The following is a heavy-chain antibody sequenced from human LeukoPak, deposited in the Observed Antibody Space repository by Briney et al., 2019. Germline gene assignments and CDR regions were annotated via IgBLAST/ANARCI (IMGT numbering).Heavy chain of an antibody. CDR2: IWYDGSNK. V-gene: IGHV3-33*08. D-gene: IGHD3-3*01. CDR3: ARDYDFWSGMGYYYYMDV. J-gene: IGHJ6*03. CDR1: GFTFSSYA. Sequence: GRSLRLPCAASGFTFSSYAMHWVRQAPGKGLEWVAVIWYDGSNKYYADSVKGRFTISRDNSKNTLYLQMNSLRAEDTAVYYCARDYDFWSGMGYYYYMDVWGKGTTVTVSS.